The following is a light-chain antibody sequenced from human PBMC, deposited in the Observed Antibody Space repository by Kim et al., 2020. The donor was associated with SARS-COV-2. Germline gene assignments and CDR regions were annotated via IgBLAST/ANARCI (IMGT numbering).Light chain of an antibody. CDR1: QTVTSNY. V-gene: IGKV3-20*01. Sequence: SPGERATLSCRASQTVTSNYLAWYQQKPGQPPRLLIYGASSRATGISDRFSGSGSGTDFTLTISRLEPEDFAVYYCQQYGSSPATFGQGTKVDIK. CDR2: GAS. J-gene: IGKJ1*01. CDR3: QQYGSSPAT.